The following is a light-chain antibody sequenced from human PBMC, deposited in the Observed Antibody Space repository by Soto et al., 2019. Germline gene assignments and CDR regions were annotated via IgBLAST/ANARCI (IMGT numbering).Light chain of an antibody. V-gene: IGKV3-15*01. CDR1: QSVGTD. CDR3: QQYNNWPPIT. Sequence: EVVMTQSPDTLSVSPGGRATLSCRATQSVGTDLAWYQQKPGQAPRLLIYAASTRATGIPARFSGSGSGTEFTLSITRLQSEDFAVYYCQQYNNWPPITFGQGTRLEI. CDR2: AAS. J-gene: IGKJ5*01.